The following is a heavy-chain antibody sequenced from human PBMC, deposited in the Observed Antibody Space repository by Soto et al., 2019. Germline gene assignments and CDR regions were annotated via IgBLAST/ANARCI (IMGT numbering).Heavy chain of an antibody. CDR2: ISYDGSNK. J-gene: IGHJ6*02. D-gene: IGHD3-3*01. Sequence: QVQLVESGGGVVQPGRSLRLSCAASGFTFSSYAMHWVRQAPGKGLEWVAVISYDGSNKYYADSVKGRFTISRDNSKNTLNLQMNRLRAEDTAVYYCARDNLDFWSGFRYYYYGMDVWGQGTTVTVSS. CDR1: GFTFSSYA. CDR3: ARDNLDFWSGFRYYYYGMDV. V-gene: IGHV3-30-3*01.